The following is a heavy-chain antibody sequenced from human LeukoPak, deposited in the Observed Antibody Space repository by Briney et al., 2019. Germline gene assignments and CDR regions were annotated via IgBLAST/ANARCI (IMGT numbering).Heavy chain of an antibody. CDR2: ISPSSTYI. V-gene: IGHV3-21*01. J-gene: IGHJ4*02. Sequence: GGSLRLSCAASGFTFSDYTMSWVRQAPGKGLGWVSSISPSSTYIYYADSLKGRITISRDNAKNSLYLQMNSLRAEDTAVYYCARDSKSVPSSTSCSFFDYWGQGTLVTVSS. CDR1: GFTFSDYT. CDR3: ARDSKSVPSSTSCSFFDY. D-gene: IGHD2-2*01.